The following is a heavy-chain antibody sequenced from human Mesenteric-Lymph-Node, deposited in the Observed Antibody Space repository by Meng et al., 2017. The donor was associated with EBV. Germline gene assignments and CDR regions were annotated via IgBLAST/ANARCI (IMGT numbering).Heavy chain of an antibody. CDR3: ARVPILRDSSGYLDY. CDR2: INHLGGT. J-gene: IGHJ4*02. D-gene: IGHD3-22*01. CDR1: GDAISSDNW. V-gene: IGHV4-4*02. Sequence: EESCPGPVTALGALSLTCAVSGDAISSDNWWSWVRQPAVKWVEWIAEINHLGGTSYNPSLKSRVTISVDKSKNQFSLRLTSVTAADTAVYYCARVPILRDSSGYLDYWGQGTLVTVSS.